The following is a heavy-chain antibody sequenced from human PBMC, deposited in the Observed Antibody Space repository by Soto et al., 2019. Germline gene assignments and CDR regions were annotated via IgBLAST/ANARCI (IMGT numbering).Heavy chain of an antibody. Sequence: QVQLVQSGAEVRKPGASVKVSCKASGYTLTAYYLHWVRQAPGQGLEWVGWIHPNSGDTNYAQKFQGRVTLTRATALSTAYMDLKRLNFHDTAIYYCARADCSGGSCYTCDNWGQGTLITVSS. J-gene: IGHJ4*02. CDR1: GYTLTAYY. V-gene: IGHV1-2*02. CDR2: IHPNSGDT. D-gene: IGHD2-15*01. CDR3: ARADCSGGSCYTCDN.